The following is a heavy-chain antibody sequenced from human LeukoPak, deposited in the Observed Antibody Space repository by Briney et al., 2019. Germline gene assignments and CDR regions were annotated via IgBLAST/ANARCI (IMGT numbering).Heavy chain of an antibody. V-gene: IGHV3-23*01. CDR1: GFTFSSYA. D-gene: IGHD3-22*01. J-gene: IGHJ6*02. CDR2: ISGSGGST. CDR3: AKDLTPITMIVVVTPGGMDV. Sequence: GGSLRLSCAASGFTFSSYAMSWVRQAPGKGLEWVSAISGSGGSTYYADSVKGRFIISRDNSKNTLYLQMNSLRAKDTAVYYCAKDLTPITMIVVVTPGGMDVWGQGTTVTVSS.